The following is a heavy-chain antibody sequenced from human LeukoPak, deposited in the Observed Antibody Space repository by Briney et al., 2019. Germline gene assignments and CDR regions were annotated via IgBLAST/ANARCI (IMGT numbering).Heavy chain of an antibody. V-gene: IGHV3-7*04. Sequence: GGSLRLSCAASGFTVSTNYMSWVRQAPGEGLEWVANIKQDGTEKYYMDSVKGRFSISRDNAKNSLYLQMNALRAEDTAVYYCARDVRPDYWGQGTLVTVST. CDR3: ARDVRPDY. D-gene: IGHD6-6*01. CDR2: IKQDGTEK. CDR1: GFTVSTNY. J-gene: IGHJ4*02.